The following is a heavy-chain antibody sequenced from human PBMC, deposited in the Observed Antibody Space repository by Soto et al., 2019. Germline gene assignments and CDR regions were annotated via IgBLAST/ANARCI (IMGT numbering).Heavy chain of an antibody. CDR3: ARDGSGYDFWSGPYFFDY. V-gene: IGHV4-59*01. Sequence: SGTLSLTCTFSGGPISTYYWGWVRQPPGEGLEWIGYIYYNGRTNYNPSLESRVTISLDTSKSQFSLKLSSVSAADTAVYYCARDGSGYDFWSGPYFFDYWGPGTLVTVSS. D-gene: IGHD3-3*01. CDR1: GGPISTYY. CDR2: IYYNGRT. J-gene: IGHJ4*02.